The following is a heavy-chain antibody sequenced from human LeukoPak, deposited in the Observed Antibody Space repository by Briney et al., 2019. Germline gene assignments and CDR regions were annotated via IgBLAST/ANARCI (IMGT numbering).Heavy chain of an antibody. J-gene: IGHJ5*02. CDR2: IRSKANSYAT. CDR3: TTGYRDDP. CDR1: GFTLSGSP. V-gene: IGHV3-73*01. Sequence: GGSLRLSCAASGFTLSGSPMHWVRQASGKGLEWLGRIRSKANSYATVYAASVKGRFTISRDDSKTTAYLQMNSLKIEDTAVYYCTTGYRDDPWGQGTLVTVSS. D-gene: IGHD2-15*01.